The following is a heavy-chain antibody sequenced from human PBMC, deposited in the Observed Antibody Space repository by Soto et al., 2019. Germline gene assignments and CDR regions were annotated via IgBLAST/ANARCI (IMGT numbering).Heavy chain of an antibody. V-gene: IGHV3-30*18. D-gene: IGHD6-19*01. CDR3: AKVSIAVAGTGYYYGMDV. Sequence: PGGSLRLSCAASGFTFSSYGMHGVRQAPGKGLEWVAVISYDGSNKYYADSVKGRFTISRDNSKNTLYLQMNSLRAEDTAVYYCAKVSIAVAGTGYYYGMDVWGQGTTVTVSS. J-gene: IGHJ6*02. CDR2: ISYDGSNK. CDR1: GFTFSSYG.